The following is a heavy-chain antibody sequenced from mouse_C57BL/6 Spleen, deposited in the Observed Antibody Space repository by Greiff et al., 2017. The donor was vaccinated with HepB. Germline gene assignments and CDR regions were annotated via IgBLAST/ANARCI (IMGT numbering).Heavy chain of an antibody. V-gene: IGHV1-7*01. Sequence: QVQLQQSGAELAKPGASVKLSCKASGYTFTSYWMHWVNQRPGQGLEWIGYINPSSGYTKYNQKFKDKATLTADKSSSTAYMQLSSLTYEDSAVYYCATTVVATDWYFDVWGTGTTVTVSS. CDR2: INPSSGYT. D-gene: IGHD1-1*01. CDR1: GYTFTSYW. J-gene: IGHJ1*03. CDR3: ATTVVATDWYFDV.